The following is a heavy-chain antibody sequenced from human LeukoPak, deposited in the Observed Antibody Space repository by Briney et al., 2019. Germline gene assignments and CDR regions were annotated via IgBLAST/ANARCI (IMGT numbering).Heavy chain of an antibody. V-gene: IGHV1-2*02. CDR2: INPNSGGT. Sequence: ASVKVSCKASGYTSTGYYMHWVRQAPGQGLEWMGWINPNSGGTNYAQKFQGRVTMTRDTSISTAYMELSRLRSDDTAVYYCAAGYGSVWYYFDYWGQGTLVTVSS. J-gene: IGHJ4*02. CDR1: GYTSTGYY. CDR3: AAGYGSVWYYFDY. D-gene: IGHD6-19*01.